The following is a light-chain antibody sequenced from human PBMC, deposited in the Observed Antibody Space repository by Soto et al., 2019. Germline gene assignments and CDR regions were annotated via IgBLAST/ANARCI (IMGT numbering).Light chain of an antibody. Sequence: QSPLTQPASLSGSPGQTLTISCTGSSSDVGGYNYVSWYQQYPGKPPKLMISEVSNRPSGVSSRFSGSKAGNTASLTISGLQAEDEADYYCSSYTSASTLYVFGTGTKVTVL. CDR3: SSYTSASTLYV. CDR2: EVS. V-gene: IGLV2-14*01. J-gene: IGLJ1*01. CDR1: SSDVGGYNY.